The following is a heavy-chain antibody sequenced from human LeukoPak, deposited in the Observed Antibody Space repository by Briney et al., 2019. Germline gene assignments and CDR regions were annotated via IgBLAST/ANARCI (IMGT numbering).Heavy chain of an antibody. D-gene: IGHD3-3*01. CDR1: GSAFSRSW. V-gene: IGHV3-74*01. J-gene: IGHJ6*02. CDR2: INIDASRT. CDR3: ASDGGYAMAV. Sequence: RGSLRLSCAASGSAFSRSWIHWVRQAPGKGLVWVSHINIDASRTTYTDSVRGRFTISRDNAKNTVSLQMNSLRAEDTAVYYCASDGGYAMAVWGEGTTVTVS.